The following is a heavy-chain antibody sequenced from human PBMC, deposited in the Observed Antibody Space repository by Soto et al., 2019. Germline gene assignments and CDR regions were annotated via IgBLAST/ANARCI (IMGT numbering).Heavy chain of an antibody. D-gene: IGHD1-26*01. Sequence: GGSLRLSCAASGLTVSANYMSWVRQAPGKGLEWVSVIYSGGTTYYADSVKGRFTISRDNSKSTVYLELNNLSAEDTAVYHCAKNQGVELVPLATVDWFDPWGQGSVVTVSS. V-gene: IGHV3-53*01. CDR2: IYSGGTT. CDR3: AKNQGVELVPLATVDWFDP. CDR1: GLTVSANY. J-gene: IGHJ5*02.